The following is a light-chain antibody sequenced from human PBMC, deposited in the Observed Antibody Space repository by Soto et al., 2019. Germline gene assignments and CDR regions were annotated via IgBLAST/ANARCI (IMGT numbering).Light chain of an antibody. J-gene: IGLJ2*01. CDR3: GSYAVGTIVL. CDR2: EVN. CDR1: SSDVGRYNY. Sequence: QSALTQPPSASGSPGQSVTISCTGTSSDVGRYNYVSWYQQHPGKVPKLIIYEVNKRPSGVPDRFSGSTSGNTASLTVSGLQAEDEPDYYCGSYAVGTIVLFGGGTKLTVL. V-gene: IGLV2-8*01.